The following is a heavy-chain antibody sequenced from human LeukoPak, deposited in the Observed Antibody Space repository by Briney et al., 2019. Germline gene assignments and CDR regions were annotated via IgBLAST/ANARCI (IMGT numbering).Heavy chain of an antibody. CDR3: ARGGLLWFGEKSGAFDI. D-gene: IGHD3-10*01. CDR2: IYYSGST. Sequence: KPSETLSLTCTVSGGSISSYYWSWIRQPPGKGLEWIGYIYYSGSTNYNPSLKSRVTISVDTSKNQFSLKLSSVTAADTAVHYCARGGLLWFGEKSGAFDIWGQGTMVTVSS. J-gene: IGHJ3*02. CDR1: GGSISSYY. V-gene: IGHV4-59*01.